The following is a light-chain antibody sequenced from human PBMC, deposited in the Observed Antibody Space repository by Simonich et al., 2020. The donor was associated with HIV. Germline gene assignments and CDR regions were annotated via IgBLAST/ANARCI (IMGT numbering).Light chain of an antibody. CDR1: QSISSW. J-gene: IGKJ4*01. V-gene: IGKV1-5*03. CDR3: QQYNSYSVT. CDR2: KAS. Sequence: DIQMTQSPSTLSASVGDRVTITCRASQSISSWLAWYQQKPGKAPKLLIYKASNLETGVPSRFSGSGSATEFTLTISSLQPDDFATYYCQQYNSYSVTFGGGTKVEIK.